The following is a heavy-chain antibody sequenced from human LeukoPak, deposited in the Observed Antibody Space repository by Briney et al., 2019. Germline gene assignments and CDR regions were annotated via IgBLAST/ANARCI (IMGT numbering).Heavy chain of an antibody. V-gene: IGHV4-59*01. CDR2: IYYSGGT. Sequence: SETLSLTCTVSGGSISSYYWSWIRQPPGKGLGWIGYIYYSGGTNYNPSLKSRVTISVDTSKNQFSLKLSSVTAADTAVYYCARVPGDYGLDYWGQGTLVTVSS. CDR1: GGSISSYY. CDR3: ARVPGDYGLDY. D-gene: IGHD4-17*01. J-gene: IGHJ4*02.